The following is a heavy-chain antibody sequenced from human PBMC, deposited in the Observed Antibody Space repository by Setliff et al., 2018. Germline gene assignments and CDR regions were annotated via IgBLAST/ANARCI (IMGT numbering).Heavy chain of an antibody. CDR3: ARGEGGSYLGAYYYYYMDV. CDR1: GFTFSTYA. V-gene: IGHV4-38-2*01. Sequence: PGGSLRLSCAASGFTFSTYAMGWVRQSPGKGLEWIGSIYHSGSTYYNPSLKSRVTISVDTSKNQFSLKLSSVTAADTAVYYCARGEGGSYLGAYYYYYMDVWGKGTTVTVSS. D-gene: IGHD1-26*01. CDR2: IYHSGST. J-gene: IGHJ6*03.